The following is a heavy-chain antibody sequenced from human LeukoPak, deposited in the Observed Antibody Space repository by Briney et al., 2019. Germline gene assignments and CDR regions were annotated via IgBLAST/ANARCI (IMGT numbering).Heavy chain of an antibody. Sequence: SETLSLTCTVSGGSISSYYWSWIRQPAGKGLEWIGRIYISGSTNYNPSLKSRVTMSVDTSKNQFSLKLSSVTAADTAVYYCAREGRSPDFWSGYYFDYWGQGTLVTVSS. J-gene: IGHJ4*02. D-gene: IGHD3-3*01. CDR2: IYISGST. V-gene: IGHV4-4*07. CDR1: GGSISSYY. CDR3: AREGRSPDFWSGYYFDY.